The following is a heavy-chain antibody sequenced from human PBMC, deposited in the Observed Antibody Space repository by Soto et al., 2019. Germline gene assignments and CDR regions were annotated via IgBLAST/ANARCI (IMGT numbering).Heavy chain of an antibody. CDR3: AKDLRAITFWSGADY. CDR2: ISYDGSNK. Sequence: QVQLVESGGGVVQPGRSLRLSCAASGFTFSSYGMHWVRQAPGKGLEWVAVISYDGSNKYYADSVKGRFTISRDNSKNTMNLQMNSLRAEDRAVYYGAKDLRAITFWSGADYWGQGTLVTVSS. J-gene: IGHJ4*02. CDR1: GFTFSSYG. D-gene: IGHD3-16*01. V-gene: IGHV3-30*18.